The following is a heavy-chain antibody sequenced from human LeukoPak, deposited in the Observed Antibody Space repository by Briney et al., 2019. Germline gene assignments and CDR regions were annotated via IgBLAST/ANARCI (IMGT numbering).Heavy chain of an antibody. D-gene: IGHD6-13*01. V-gene: IGHV3-23*01. J-gene: IGHJ6*02. Sequence: GGSLRLSCAASGFTFSSYAMSWVRQAPGKGLEWVSAISGSGGSTYYADSVKGRFTISRDNSKNTLYLQMNSLRAEDTAVYYCARDVVGSSNNGMDVWGQGTTVTVSS. CDR2: ISGSGGST. CDR3: ARDVVGSSNNGMDV. CDR1: GFTFSSYA.